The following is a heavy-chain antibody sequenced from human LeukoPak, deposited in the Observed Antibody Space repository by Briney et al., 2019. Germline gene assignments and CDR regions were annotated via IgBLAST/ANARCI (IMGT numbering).Heavy chain of an antibody. CDR2: ISAYNGNT. D-gene: IGHD3-22*01. CDR1: GYTFTSYG. Sequence: ASVKVSCKASGYTFTSYGISWVRQALGQGLEWMGWISAYNGNTNYAQKLQGRVTMTTDTSTSTAYMELRSLRSDDTAVYYCARDRRLETMMSPLEFIRQYKINWFDPWGQGTLVTVSS. V-gene: IGHV1-18*01. J-gene: IGHJ5*02. CDR3: ARDRRLETMMSPLEFIRQYKINWFDP.